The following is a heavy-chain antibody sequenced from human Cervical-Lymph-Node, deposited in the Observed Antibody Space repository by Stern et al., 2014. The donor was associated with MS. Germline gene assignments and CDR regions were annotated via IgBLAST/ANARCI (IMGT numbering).Heavy chain of an antibody. J-gene: IGHJ5*02. CDR2: IYYSGST. CDR3: ARAFLPHGPFNWFDP. V-gene: IGHV4-59*01. CDR1: GGSISSYY. Sequence: QVQLQESGPGLVKPSETLSLTCTVSGGSISSYYWSWIRQPPGKGLEWIGYIYYSGSTNYNPSLKSRVTISVDTSKNQFSLKLSSVTAADTAVYYCARAFLPHGPFNWFDPWGQGTLVTVSS. D-gene: IGHD2/OR15-2a*01.